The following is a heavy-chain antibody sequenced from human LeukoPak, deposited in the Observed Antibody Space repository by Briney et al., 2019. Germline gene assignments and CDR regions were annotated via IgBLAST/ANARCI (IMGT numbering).Heavy chain of an antibody. CDR2: IGSSDPII. V-gene: IGHV3-11*01. CDR3: AREIVAGAFDS. J-gene: IGHJ4*02. CDR1: GFNDNDHY. D-gene: IGHD6-19*01. Sequence: PGGSLRLFCAVSGFNDNDHYISWARQAPGKGLEWVSDIGSSDPIIDYENSVRGLFTIHRDFASKSLYLQMNSLRVEDTAVYYCAREIVAGAFDSWGQGTLVTVSS.